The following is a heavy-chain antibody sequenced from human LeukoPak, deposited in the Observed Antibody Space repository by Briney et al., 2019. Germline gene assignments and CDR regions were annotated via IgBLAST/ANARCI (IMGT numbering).Heavy chain of an antibody. D-gene: IGHD2-15*01. V-gene: IGHV4-39*07. J-gene: IGHJ4*02. CDR1: GGSISSSSYY. CDR3: ARGGGSSAY. CDR2: IYYSGST. Sequence: SETLSLTCTVSGGSISSSSYYWGWIRQPPGKGLEWIGSIYYSGSTYYNPSLKSRVTISVDTSKNQFSLKLSSVTAADTAVYYCARGGGSSAYWGQGTLVTVSS.